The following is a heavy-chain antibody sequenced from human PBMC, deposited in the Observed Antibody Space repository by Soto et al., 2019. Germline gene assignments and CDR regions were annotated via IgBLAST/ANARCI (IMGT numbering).Heavy chain of an antibody. Sequence: PGGSLRLSCAASGFTFSSYAMHWVRQAPGKGLEWVAVISYDGSNKYYADSVKGRFTISRDNSKNTLYLQMNSLRAEDTAVYYCARDASMIVVVITGWDDAFDIWGQGTMVTVS. CDR2: ISYDGSNK. CDR3: ARDASMIVVVITGWDDAFDI. V-gene: IGHV3-30-3*01. J-gene: IGHJ3*02. D-gene: IGHD3-22*01. CDR1: GFTFSSYA.